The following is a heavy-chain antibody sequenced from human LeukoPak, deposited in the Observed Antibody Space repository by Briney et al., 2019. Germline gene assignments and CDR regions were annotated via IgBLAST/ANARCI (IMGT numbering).Heavy chain of an antibody. CDR1: GFTFSSYW. Sequence: GGSLRLSCAASGFTFSSYWMHWVRQAPGKGLVWVSRINGDGSDISYADSVKGRFTISRDSAENTLYLQMNSLRAEDTAVYYCAGACDTSWHNFVNWGQGTLVIVFS. J-gene: IGHJ4*02. CDR2: INGDGSDI. D-gene: IGHD2-2*01. CDR3: AGACDTSWHNFVN. V-gene: IGHV3-74*01.